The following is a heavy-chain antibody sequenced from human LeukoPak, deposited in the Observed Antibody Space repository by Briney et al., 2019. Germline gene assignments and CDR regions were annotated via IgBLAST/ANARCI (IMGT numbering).Heavy chain of an antibody. CDR3: AREPRLLWFGELDLDY. CDR1: GYTFTSYG. CDR2: ISAYNGNT. V-gene: IGHV1-18*01. J-gene: IGHJ4*02. Sequence: ASVKVSCKASGYTFTSYGISWVRQAPGQGLEWMGWISAYNGNTNYAQKLQGRVTMTTDTSTSTAYMELRSLRSDDTAVYYCAREPRLLWFGELDLDYWGQGTLVTVSS. D-gene: IGHD3-10*01.